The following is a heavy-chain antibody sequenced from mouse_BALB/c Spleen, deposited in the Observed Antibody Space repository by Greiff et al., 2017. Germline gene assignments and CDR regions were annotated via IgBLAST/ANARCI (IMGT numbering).Heavy chain of an antibody. D-gene: IGHD2-10*02. V-gene: IGHV5-6-3*01. Sequence: EVKVVESGGGLVQPGGSLKLSCAASGFTFSSYGMSWFRQTPAKRLELVATINSNGGSTYYPDSVKGRFTISRDNAKNTLYLQMSTLKSEDTAMYYCARDRGYGNYGWFAYWGQGTLVTVS. CDR1: GFTFSSYG. J-gene: IGHJ3*01. CDR2: INSNGGST. CDR3: ARDRGYGNYGWFAY.